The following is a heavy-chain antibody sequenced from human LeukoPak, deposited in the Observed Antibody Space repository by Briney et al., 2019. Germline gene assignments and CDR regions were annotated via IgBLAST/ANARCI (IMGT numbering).Heavy chain of an antibody. CDR2: IYTSGST. Sequence: PSETLSLTCTVSGGSISSGSYYWGWIRQPAGKGLEWIGRIYTSGSTNYNPSLKSRVTISVDTSKNQFSLKLSSVTAADTAVYYCARDRKSHNGYSSSWYIYYYYYMDVWGKGTTVTISS. V-gene: IGHV4-61*02. J-gene: IGHJ6*03. CDR3: ARDRKSHNGYSSSWYIYYYYYMDV. CDR1: GGSISSGSYY. D-gene: IGHD6-13*01.